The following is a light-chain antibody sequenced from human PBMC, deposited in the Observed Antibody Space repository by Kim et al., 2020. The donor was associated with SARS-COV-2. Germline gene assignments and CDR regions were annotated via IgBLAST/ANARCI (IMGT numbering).Light chain of an antibody. J-gene: IGLJ2*01. Sequence: GQAVTTSCTGTSSDGGGYNYVSEDPQHPGKAPKLMIYEVTNRPSGVPDRFSGSKSGNTASLTVSGLQAEDEADYYCSSYAGNNNLVFGGGTQLTVL. CDR2: EVT. CDR1: SSDGGGYNY. CDR3: SSYAGNNNLV. V-gene: IGLV2-8*01.